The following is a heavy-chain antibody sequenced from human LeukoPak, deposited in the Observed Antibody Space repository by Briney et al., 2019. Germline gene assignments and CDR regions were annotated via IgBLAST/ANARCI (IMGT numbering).Heavy chain of an antibody. CDR2: IYYSGST. J-gene: IGHJ6*02. V-gene: IGHV4-61*01. Sequence: SSETLSLTCTVSGGSVSSGSYYWSWIRQPPGKGLEWIGYIYYSGSTKYNPSLKSRATISLDTSKNQFSLKLTSVTAADTALFFCARGYDIDVWGQGTTVTVSS. CDR3: ARGYDIDV. CDR1: GGSVSSGSYY.